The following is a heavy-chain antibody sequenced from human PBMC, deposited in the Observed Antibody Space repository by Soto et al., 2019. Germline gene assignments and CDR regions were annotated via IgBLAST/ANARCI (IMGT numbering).Heavy chain of an antibody. CDR2: FDPEDGET. J-gene: IGHJ6*02. V-gene: IGHV1-24*01. CDR3: ATAGDFWSGYYPNYYYGMDV. CDR1: GYTLTELS. D-gene: IGHD3-3*01. Sequence: SVKVSCKVSGYTLTELSMHWVRQAPGKGLEWMGGFDPEDGETIYAQKFQGRVTMTEDTSTDTAYMELSSLRSEDTAVYYCATAGDFWSGYYPNYYYGMDVWGQGTTVTVSS.